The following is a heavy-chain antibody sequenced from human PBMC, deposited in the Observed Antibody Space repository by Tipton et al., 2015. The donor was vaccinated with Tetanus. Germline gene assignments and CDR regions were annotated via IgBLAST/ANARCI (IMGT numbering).Heavy chain of an antibody. D-gene: IGHD2-8*01. Sequence: TLSLTCTVSGASISSSRRFDCGWIRQPPGKGLEWIGTISYSGSTSYSPSLKSRVTMSVDTSRNQFSLNLTSVTAADTAVYYCARDRRHCTDGVCYSFVLSWGQGTLVTVSS. V-gene: IGHV4-39*02. J-gene: IGHJ5*02. CDR1: GASISSSRRFD. CDR3: ARDRRHCTDGVCYSFVLS. CDR2: ISYSGST.